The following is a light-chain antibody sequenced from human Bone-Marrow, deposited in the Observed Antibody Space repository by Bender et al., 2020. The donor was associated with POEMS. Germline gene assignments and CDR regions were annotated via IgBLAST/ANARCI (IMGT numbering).Light chain of an antibody. CDR1: SSDVGGYNY. V-gene: IGLV2-8*01. Sequence: QPALTQPPSASGSPGQSVTISCTGTSSDVGGYNYVSWYQQHPGRAPQLLIYEVSEWPSGVPDRFSGSKSGNTASLTVSGLQAEDEAEYYCSSYAGNDNYVFGTGTKVTVL. CDR2: EVS. J-gene: IGLJ1*01. CDR3: SSYAGNDNYV.